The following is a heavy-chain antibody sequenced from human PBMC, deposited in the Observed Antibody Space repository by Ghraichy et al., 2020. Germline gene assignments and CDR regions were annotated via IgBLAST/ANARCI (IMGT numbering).Heavy chain of an antibody. CDR3: TTDVLDGGYSGYDYYYYYYYMDF. J-gene: IGHJ6*03. D-gene: IGHD5-12*01. V-gene: IGHV3-15*01. Sequence: KGLEWVGRIKSKTDGGTTDYAAPVKGRFTISRDDSKNTLYLQMNSLKTEDTAVYYCTTDVLDGGYSGYDYYYYYYYMDFWGKGTT. CDR2: IKSKTDGGTT.